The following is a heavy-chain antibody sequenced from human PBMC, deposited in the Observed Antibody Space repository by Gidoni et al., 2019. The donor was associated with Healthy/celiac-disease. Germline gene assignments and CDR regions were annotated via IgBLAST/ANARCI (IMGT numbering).Heavy chain of an antibody. D-gene: IGHD6-13*01. Sequence: EVQLVESGGGLVQHGGSLRLSCAASGLSFRSYELNWVRQAPGKGLEWVSDSRSSGSTIYYADSVKGRFTISRYNAKNSLYLQMNSLRAEDTAVYYCARDGRIAAPGYYYYYGMDVWGQGTTVTVSS. CDR3: ARDGRIAAPGYYYYYGMDV. CDR2: SRSSGSTI. J-gene: IGHJ6*02. CDR1: GLSFRSYE. V-gene: IGHV3-48*03.